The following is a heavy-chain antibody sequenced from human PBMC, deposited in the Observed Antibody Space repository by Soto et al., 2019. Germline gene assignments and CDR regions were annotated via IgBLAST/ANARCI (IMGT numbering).Heavy chain of an antibody. D-gene: IGHD1-7*01. Sequence: GGSLRLSCAASGFTFTNYAMTWARQAPGKGLEWVSSLLRSGSTTYYADSVKGRFTISRDNSKNTLYLQMNSLRAEDAAVYYCARDRVEWNYVPNGEFDYWGQGTLVTVSS. CDR2: LLRSGSTT. V-gene: IGHV3-23*01. CDR1: GFTFTNYA. CDR3: ARDRVEWNYVPNGEFDY. J-gene: IGHJ4*02.